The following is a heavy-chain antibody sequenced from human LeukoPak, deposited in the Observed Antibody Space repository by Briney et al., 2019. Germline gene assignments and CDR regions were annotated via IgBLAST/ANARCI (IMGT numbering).Heavy chain of an antibody. CDR2: IIPIFGTA. CDR3: ARGNY. Sequence: ASVKVSCKASGYTFTSYYMHWVRQAPGQGLEWMGGIIPIFGTANYAQKFQGRVTITADESTSTAYMELSSLRSEDTAVYYCARGNYWGQGTLVTVSS. CDR1: GYTFTSYY. J-gene: IGHJ4*02. V-gene: IGHV1-69*13.